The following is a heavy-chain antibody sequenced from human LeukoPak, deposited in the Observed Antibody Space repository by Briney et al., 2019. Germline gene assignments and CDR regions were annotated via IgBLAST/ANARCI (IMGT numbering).Heavy chain of an antibody. V-gene: IGHV4-34*01. CDR1: GGSFSGYY. D-gene: IGHD5-18*01. J-gene: IGHJ4*02. CDR2: INHSGST. CDR3: ARSPVGRGYSYRGDY. Sequence: SETLSLTCAVYGGSFSGYYWSWIRQPPGKGLEWIGEINHSGSTNYNPSLKSRVTISVDTSKNQFSLKLSSVTAADTAVYYCARSPVGRGYSYRGDYWGQGTLVTVFS.